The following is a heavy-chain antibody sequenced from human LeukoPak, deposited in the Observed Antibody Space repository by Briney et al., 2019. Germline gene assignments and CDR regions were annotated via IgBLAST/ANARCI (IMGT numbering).Heavy chain of an antibody. CDR2: INGGGNTT. J-gene: IGHJ6*03. Sequence: PGGSLRLSCAASGFAFSSFAMGWVRQSPGKGQEWLSTINGGGNTTFYADSVKGRFTISRDNSKNTLYLHMDSLRPDDTAIYYCTKELHVAVAVADYYYFYMDVWGRGTAVTVSS. CDR1: GFAFSSFA. V-gene: IGHV3-23*01. D-gene: IGHD6-19*01. CDR3: TKELHVAVAVADYYYFYMDV.